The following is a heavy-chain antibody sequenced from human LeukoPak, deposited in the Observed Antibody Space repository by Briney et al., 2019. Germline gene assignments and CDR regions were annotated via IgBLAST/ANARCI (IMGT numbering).Heavy chain of an antibody. CDR1: GYTFTSYY. CDR3: ARDKTHCSGASCYSAQVY. J-gene: IGHJ4*02. CDR2: IYPSGGST. V-gene: IGHV1-46*01. D-gene: IGHD2-15*01. Sequence: ASVKVSCKASGYTFTSYYMHWVRQAPGQGLEWRGLIYPSGGSTSYAQKFQGRVTMTRDTSTSTVYMELSSLRSEDTAVYYCARDKTHCSGASCYSAQVYWGQGSLVTVSS.